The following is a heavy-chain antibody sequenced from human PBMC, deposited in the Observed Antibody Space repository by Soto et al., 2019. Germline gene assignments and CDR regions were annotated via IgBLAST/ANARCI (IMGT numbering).Heavy chain of an antibody. CDR2: ISAHNGNT. V-gene: IGHV1-18*01. D-gene: IGHD1-1*01. CDR3: ARGRYGDY. J-gene: IGHJ4*02. Sequence: QVHLVQSGAEVKKPGASVKVSCQGSGYAFTTYGITWVRQAPGQGLEWMGWISAHNGNTNYAQKLQGRVTVTRDTTTRTAYMELKYLRYDDAAVYYFARGRYGDYWGQGALVTVSS. CDR1: GYAFTTYG.